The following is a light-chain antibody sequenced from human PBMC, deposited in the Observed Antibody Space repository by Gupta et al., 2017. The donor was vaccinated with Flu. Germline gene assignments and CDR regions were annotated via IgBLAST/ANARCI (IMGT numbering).Light chain of an antibody. CDR1: SSDVGGYNY. V-gene: IGLV2-8*01. Sequence: QSALTQPPSASGSPGQSVTIFCTGTSSDVGGYNYVSWYQQHPGDAPKLVIYEVSKRPSGVPDRFSGSKSGNTASLTVSGLQAEDEADYYCCSYAGSNNLVFGGGTKLTVL. J-gene: IGLJ2*01. CDR3: CSYAGSNNLV. CDR2: EVS.